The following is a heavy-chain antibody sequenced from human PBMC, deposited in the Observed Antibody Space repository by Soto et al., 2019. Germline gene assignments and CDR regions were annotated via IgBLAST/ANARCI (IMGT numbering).Heavy chain of an antibody. CDR2: IKHSGST. CDR3: ARGPIVATIMTPKGFDY. CDR1: GGSFSGYY. D-gene: IGHD5-12*01. J-gene: IGHJ4*02. V-gene: IGHV4-34*01. Sequence: SETLSLTCAVYGGSFSGYYWSWIRQPPGKGLEWIGEIKHSGSTNYNPSLKSRVTKSVDTSKNQFSLKLSSVTAADTAVYYCARGPIVATIMTPKGFDYWGQGTLVTVSS.